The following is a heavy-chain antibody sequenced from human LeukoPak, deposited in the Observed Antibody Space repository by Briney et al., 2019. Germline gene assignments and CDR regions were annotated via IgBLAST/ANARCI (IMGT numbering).Heavy chain of an antibody. CDR3: GRDPRLGIRGYTYGYIEY. CDR1: EYTFSSYT. Sequence: RASVKVSCKTSEYTFSSYTITWVRQAPGQGLQWMGWINTNTGNPTYAQGFTGRYVFSLDTSVSTAYLQISGLTADDTAVYFCGRDPRLGIRGYTYGYIEYWGQGTLVTVSS. J-gene: IGHJ4*02. V-gene: IGHV7-4-1*02. D-gene: IGHD5-18*01. CDR2: INTNTGNP.